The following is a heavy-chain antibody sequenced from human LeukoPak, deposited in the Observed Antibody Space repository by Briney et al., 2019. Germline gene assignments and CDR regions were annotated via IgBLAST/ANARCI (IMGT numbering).Heavy chain of an antibody. CDR2: IYSGGST. J-gene: IGHJ3*02. CDR3: ARDETYAFDI. V-gene: IGHV3-53*01. CDR1: GFTVRSNY. Sequence: GGSLRLSCAASGFTVRSNYMTWVRQAPGGGLEWVSVIYSGGSTYYADSVKGRFTISRDNSKNTLYLQMNSLRAEDTAVYYCARDETYAFDIWGQGTMVTVSS.